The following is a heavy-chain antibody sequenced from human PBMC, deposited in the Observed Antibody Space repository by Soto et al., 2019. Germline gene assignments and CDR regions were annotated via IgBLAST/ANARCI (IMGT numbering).Heavy chain of an antibody. CDR3: ARDDFGDLWRSPDV. CDR1: GYTFINYG. V-gene: IGHV1-18*04. J-gene: IGHJ3*01. D-gene: IGHD4-17*01. CDR2: ITDYNGST. Sequence: QVQLMQSGAEVKKSGASVKVSCKASGYTFINYGIIWVRQAPGQGLESMGWITDYNGSTKYARKFQDRVTMTTDTSTSTAYMELRSLRSDDTAVYFCARDDFGDLWRSPDVWGQGTMVTVSS.